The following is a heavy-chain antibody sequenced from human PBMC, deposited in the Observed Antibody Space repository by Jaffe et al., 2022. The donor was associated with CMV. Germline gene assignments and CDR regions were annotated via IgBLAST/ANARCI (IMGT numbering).Heavy chain of an antibody. CDR3: ARNPRIAVAGTSDYYYYGMDV. CDR2: IKQDGSEK. CDR1: GFTFSSYW. J-gene: IGHJ6*02. D-gene: IGHD6-19*01. Sequence: EVQLVESGGGLVQPGGSLRLSCAASGFTFSSYWMSWVRQAPGKGLEWVANIKQDGSEKYYVDSVKGRFTISRDNAKNSLYLQMNSLRAEDTAVYYCARNPRIAVAGTSDYYYYGMDVWGQGTTVTVSS. V-gene: IGHV3-7*01.